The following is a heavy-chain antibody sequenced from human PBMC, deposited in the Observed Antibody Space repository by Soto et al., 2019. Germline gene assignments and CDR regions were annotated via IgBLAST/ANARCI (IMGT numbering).Heavy chain of an antibody. V-gene: IGHV4-61*01. CDR1: GGSVSSGSYY. CDR3: ARMHITVPVDS. D-gene: IGHD1-20*01. CDR2: IFHSGTT. J-gene: IGHJ4*02. Sequence: QVQLQESGPGLVKPSETLSLTCAVSGGSVSSGSYYWAWIRQPPGNRLEWIGNIFHSGTTNYNPSLKIRVTISVDTPTNQFSLKLSSVTAADTAVYYCARMHITVPVDSWGQGNLVTVSS.